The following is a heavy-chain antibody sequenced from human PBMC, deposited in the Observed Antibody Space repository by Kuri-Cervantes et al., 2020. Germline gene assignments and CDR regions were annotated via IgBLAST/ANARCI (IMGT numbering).Heavy chain of an antibody. CDR1: GFTFSSYG. CDR2: ISYDGSNK. J-gene: IGHJ4*02. D-gene: IGHD6-13*01. CDR3: AREMMGSWYPFDY. V-gene: IGHV3-30*03. Sequence: GGSLRLSCAASGFTFSSYGMHWVRQAPGKGLEWVAVISYDGSNKYNADSVKGRFTISRDNSKNTLYLQMNSLRAEDTAVYYCAREMMGSWYPFDYWGQGTLVTVSS.